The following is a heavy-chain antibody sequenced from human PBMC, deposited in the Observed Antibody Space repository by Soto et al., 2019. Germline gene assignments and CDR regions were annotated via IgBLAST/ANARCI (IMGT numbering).Heavy chain of an antibody. D-gene: IGHD5-18*01. J-gene: IGHJ4*02. V-gene: IGHV1-18*01. CDR1: GYTFTSYG. Sequence: ASVKVSCKASGYTFTSYGISWVRQAPGQGLEWMGWISAYNGNTTYEQKFQGRVNMTIDTSTNTAYMDLRSLRSDDTTVYYCARDETYSSYYLDYWGQGTLVTVSS. CDR3: ARDETYSSYYLDY. CDR2: ISAYNGNT.